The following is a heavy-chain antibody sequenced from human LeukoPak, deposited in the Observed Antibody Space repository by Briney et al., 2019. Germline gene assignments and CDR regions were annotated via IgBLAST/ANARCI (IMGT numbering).Heavy chain of an antibody. D-gene: IGHD1-7*01. V-gene: IGHV1-46*01. CDR2: ISPSGGST. Sequence: ASVKVSCKASGYTFTSYAMNWVRQAPGQGLEWMGIISPSGGSTSYAQKFQGRVTMTRDTSTSTVYMELSSLRSEDTAVYYCAREDNWNYPYYYYGMDVWGQGTTVTVSS. CDR3: AREDNWNYPYYYYGMDV. J-gene: IGHJ6*02. CDR1: GYTFTSYA.